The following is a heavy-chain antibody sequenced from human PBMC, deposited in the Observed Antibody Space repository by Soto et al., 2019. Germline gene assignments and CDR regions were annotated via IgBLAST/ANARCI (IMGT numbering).Heavy chain of an antibody. CDR2: IKQDGSDM. D-gene: IGHD3-3*01. CDR3: ASQTTPSEIYYD. Sequence: HPGGSLRLSCAASGFTFSTYWMSWVRRAPGKGLEWVAHIKQDGSDMYYVDSVKGRFTISRDNAQNSLFLQMNSLRVEDTAVYYCASQTTPSEIYYDSGHGTLVTVSS. CDR1: GFTFSTYW. V-gene: IGHV3-7*02. J-gene: IGHJ4*01.